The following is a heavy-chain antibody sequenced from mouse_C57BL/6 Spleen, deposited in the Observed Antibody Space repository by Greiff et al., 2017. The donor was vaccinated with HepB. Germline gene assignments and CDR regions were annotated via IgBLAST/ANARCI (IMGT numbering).Heavy chain of an antibody. D-gene: IGHD1-1*01. Sequence: QVQLQQPGAELAKPGASVKLSCKASGYTFTSYGISWVKQRTGQGLEWIGRIYPSSGNTYYNEKFKGKATLTVDKSSSTAYMELRSLTSEDSAVYFCARKGTAVEEGHYFDYWGQGTTLTVSS. CDR3: ARKGTAVEEGHYFDY. J-gene: IGHJ2*01. V-gene: IGHV1-81*01. CDR2: IYPSSGNT. CDR1: GYTFTSYG.